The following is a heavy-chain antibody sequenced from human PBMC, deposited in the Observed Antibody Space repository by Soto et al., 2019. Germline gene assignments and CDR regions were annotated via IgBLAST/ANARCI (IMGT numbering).Heavy chain of an antibody. D-gene: IGHD2-2*01. CDR3: VRNKGGCSSTSCHSYGMDV. J-gene: IGHJ6*02. V-gene: IGHV3-21*01. CDR2: ISGSGNYI. Sequence: PVGSLRLSCAASRFTFNTYTMDWVRRSPGKGLEWVSSISGSGNYIYHADSVKGRFSISRDNAKNSLFLQMNSLRAEDTAVYYCVRNKGGCSSTSCHSYGMDVWGQGTTVTVSS. CDR1: RFTFNTYT.